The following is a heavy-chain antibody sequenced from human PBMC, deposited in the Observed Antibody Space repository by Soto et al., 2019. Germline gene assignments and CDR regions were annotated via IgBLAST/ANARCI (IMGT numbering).Heavy chain of an antibody. CDR3: ARNYDFWSGRRDAFDI. V-gene: IGHV1-69*13. Sequence: SVKVSCKASGGTFSSYAISWVRQAPGQGPEWMGGIIPIFGTANYAQKFQGRVTITADESTSTAYMELSSLRSEDTAVYYCARNYDFWSGRRDAFDIWGQGTMVTVSS. CDR1: GGTFSSYA. J-gene: IGHJ3*02. CDR2: IIPIFGTA. D-gene: IGHD3-3*01.